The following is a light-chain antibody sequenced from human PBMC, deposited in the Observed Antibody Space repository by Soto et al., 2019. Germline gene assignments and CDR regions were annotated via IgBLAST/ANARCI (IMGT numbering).Light chain of an antibody. J-gene: IGKJ5*01. CDR2: AAS. CDR1: QSISSY. CDR3: QQSYSTPVT. V-gene: IGKV1-39*01. Sequence: DIQMTHSPSSLSTSVGDKVIITCRASQSISSYLNWYQHKPRKAPRVLIQAASSLQTGVPSRFSGSGSGTDFTLTISSLQPEDFATYYCQQSYSTPVTFGQGTRLEIK.